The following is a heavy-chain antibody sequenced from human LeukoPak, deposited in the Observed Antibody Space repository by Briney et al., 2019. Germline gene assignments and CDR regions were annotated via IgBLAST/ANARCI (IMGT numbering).Heavy chain of an antibody. J-gene: IGHJ3*02. V-gene: IGHV4-39*07. CDR3: AKSNGYGLVDI. Sequence: PSETLSLTCTVSGGSISTSNYYWGWIRQPPGKGLEWIGNNSPSLKSRVTISLDTSRNQFSLKLTSVTAADTAVYYCAKSNGYGLVDIWGQGTMVTVSS. CDR1: GGSISTSNYY. D-gene: IGHD3-10*01.